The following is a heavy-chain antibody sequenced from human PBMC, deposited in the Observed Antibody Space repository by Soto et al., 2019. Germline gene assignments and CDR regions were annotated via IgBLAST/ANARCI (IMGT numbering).Heavy chain of an antibody. D-gene: IGHD3-22*01. V-gene: IGHV3-66*01. J-gene: IGHJ4*02. CDR2: IYSGGST. CDR1: GFTVSSNY. Sequence: EVQLVESGGGLVQPGGSLRLSCAASGFTVSSNYMSWVRQAPGKGLEWVSVIYSGGSTYYADSVKGRFTISRDNSKNTLYLQMNSLRAEDTAVYYCARETPPPMYYDSRGSYDYWGQGTLVTVSS. CDR3: ARETPPPMYYDSRGSYDY.